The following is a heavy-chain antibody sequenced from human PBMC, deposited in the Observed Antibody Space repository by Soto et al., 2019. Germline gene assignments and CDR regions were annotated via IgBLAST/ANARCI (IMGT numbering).Heavy chain of an antibody. CDR3: ARDLSYRSLDF. J-gene: IGHJ1*01. V-gene: IGHV3-33*01. D-gene: IGHD3-16*02. CDR2: IWHDGSKK. Sequence: GGSLRLSCVASGFTFTTYGFNWVRQAPGKGLEWVAGIWHDGSKKIYADSVNGRFTISRDDSEDTVYLQMNSLRAEDTAVFYCARDLSYRSLDFRGQGALVTVSS. CDR1: GFTFTTYG.